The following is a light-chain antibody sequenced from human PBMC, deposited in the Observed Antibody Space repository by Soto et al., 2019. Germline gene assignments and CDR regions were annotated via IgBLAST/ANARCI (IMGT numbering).Light chain of an antibody. Sequence: DIQMTQSPSSLSASLGDIVTITFRASQNIDNYLNWYQHKPGKAPKLLIYATSTLQSGVPSRFSGSGSGTDFTLTISSLEPEDFALYYCQQRSKWPLTFGGGTKVDIK. V-gene: IGKV1-39*01. CDR1: QNIDNY. CDR2: ATS. J-gene: IGKJ4*01. CDR3: QQRSKWPLT.